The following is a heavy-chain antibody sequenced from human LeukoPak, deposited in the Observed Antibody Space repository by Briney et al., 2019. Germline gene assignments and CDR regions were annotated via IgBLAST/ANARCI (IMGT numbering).Heavy chain of an antibody. J-gene: IGHJ6*02. CDR2: IWYDGSNI. V-gene: IGHV3-33*06. CDR3: ANNGVSPNYYYGMNV. D-gene: IGHD2-8*01. Sequence: GGSLRLSCAASGFTFTSYGMHWVRQAPGKGLEWVAVIWYDGSNIHYADSVQGRFTISRDSSKNMLYLQMNSLRAEDTGVYYCANNGVSPNYYYGMNVWGQGTTVTVSS. CDR1: GFTFTSYG.